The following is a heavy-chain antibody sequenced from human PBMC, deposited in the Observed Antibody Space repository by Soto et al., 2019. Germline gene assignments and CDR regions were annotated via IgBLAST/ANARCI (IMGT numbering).Heavy chain of an antibody. J-gene: IGHJ3*02. CDR3: ARVAGINAFDI. CDR2: IYYSGST. CDR1: GGSISSYY. V-gene: IGHV4-59*12. D-gene: IGHD2-15*01. Sequence: SETLSLTCTVSGGSISSYYWSWIRQPPGKGLEWIGYIYYSGSTYYNPSLKSRVTISVDTSKNQFSLKLSSVTAADTAVYYCARVAGINAFDIWGQGTMVTVSS.